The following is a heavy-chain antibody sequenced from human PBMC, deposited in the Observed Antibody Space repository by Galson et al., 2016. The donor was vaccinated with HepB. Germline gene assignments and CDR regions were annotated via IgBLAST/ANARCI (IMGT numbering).Heavy chain of an antibody. J-gene: IGHJ4*02. D-gene: IGHD2/OR15-2a*01. V-gene: IGHV3-30*18. Sequence: SLRLSCAGSGFLFRSYGMHWVRQAPGKGLEWVAADSMDGRRKFYSDSVKGRFTISRDNSNNMLFLQMDSLRPDDTAVYYCAKRHEYCPPVGCSVDYWGQGTRVSVSS. CDR1: GFLFRSYG. CDR3: AKRHEYCPPVGCSVDY. CDR2: DSMDGRRK.